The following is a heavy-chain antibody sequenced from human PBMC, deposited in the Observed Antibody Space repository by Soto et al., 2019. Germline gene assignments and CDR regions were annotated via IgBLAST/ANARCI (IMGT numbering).Heavy chain of an antibody. V-gene: IGHV3-7*02. CDR3: ATKGDETFNY. Sequence: GGSLRLSCTTSGLAFSTYWMAWVRQAPGKGLEWVGNTKPDETETYYAGSVEGRFTISRDNAKSSLYLQMDSLRVEDTDVYYWATKGDETFNYWGQGTPATVSS. J-gene: IGHJ4*02. CDR1: GLAFSTYW. CDR2: TKPDETET.